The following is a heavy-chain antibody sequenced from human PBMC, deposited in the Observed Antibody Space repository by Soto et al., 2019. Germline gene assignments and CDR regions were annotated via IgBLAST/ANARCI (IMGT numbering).Heavy chain of an antibody. V-gene: IGHV1-69*08. CDR1: GGTFSRYS. CDR3: AREDRDRESGLVPAAIDGMDV. Sequence: QVQLVQSGAEVKKPGSSVKVSCKASGGTFSRYSITWVRQAPGHGLEWIGRIIPIFGIASYAQKFQGGVRMTADESTIKGYMELRRLRSDDTAVYYCAREDRDRESGLVPAAIDGMDVWGHGTTVTVSS. D-gene: IGHD2-2*01. CDR2: IIPIFGIA. J-gene: IGHJ6*02.